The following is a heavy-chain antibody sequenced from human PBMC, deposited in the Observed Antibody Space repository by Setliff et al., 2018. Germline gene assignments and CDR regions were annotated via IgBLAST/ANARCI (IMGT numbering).Heavy chain of an antibody. Sequence: ASVKASCKASGYTFTSYGISWVRQAPGQGLEWMGWISAYNGNTNYAQKLQGRVTMTTDTSTSTAYMELRSLRSDDTAVYYCARVRGGSTLLYYYYGMDVWGQGTTVTVSS. CDR1: GYTFTSYG. J-gene: IGHJ6*02. V-gene: IGHV1-18*01. CDR2: ISAYNGNT. D-gene: IGHD5-12*01. CDR3: ARVRGGSTLLYYYYGMDV.